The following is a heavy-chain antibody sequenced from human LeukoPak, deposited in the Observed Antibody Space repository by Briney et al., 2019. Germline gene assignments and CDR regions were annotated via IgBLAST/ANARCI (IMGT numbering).Heavy chain of an antibody. CDR3: ARGTMASDF. D-gene: IGHD3-10*01. CDR1: GFTFSSYG. J-gene: IGHJ4*02. Sequence: EGSLRLSCAASGFTFSSYGMHWVRQAPGQGLEWVAVISYDGSNKNYADSVKGRFTISRDNTKNSLYLQMNSLRAEDTAMYYCARGTMASDFWGQGTLVTVSS. CDR2: ISYDGSNK. V-gene: IGHV3-30*03.